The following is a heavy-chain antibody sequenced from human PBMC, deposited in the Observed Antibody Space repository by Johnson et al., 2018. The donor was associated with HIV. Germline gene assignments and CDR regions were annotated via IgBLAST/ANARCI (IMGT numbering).Heavy chain of an antibody. J-gene: IGHJ3*02. CDR3: ARGRASWELYDAFEI. CDR2: IRYDGSNK. D-gene: IGHD1-26*01. Sequence: MQLVESGGGVVQPGGSLRLSCAASGFTFSTYGMHWVRQAPGKGLEWVAFIRYDGSNKYYADSVKGRFTISRDNSKNTLYLQMSSLRAGDTAVYYCARGRASWELYDAFEIWGQGTMVIVSS. V-gene: IGHV3-30*02. CDR1: GFTFSTYG.